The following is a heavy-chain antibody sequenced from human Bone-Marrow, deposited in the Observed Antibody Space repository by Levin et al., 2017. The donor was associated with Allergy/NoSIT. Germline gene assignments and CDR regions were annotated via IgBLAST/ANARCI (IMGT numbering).Heavy chain of an antibody. Sequence: ASVKVSCKASGGRFNSHGISWVRQAPGQGLEWMGGINPLVGKATYAQRFQGRVLITADTSTGTAYMEVSSVRSEDTAIYYCARVVEMAVRPPPQAFYYYKDVWGEGTTVTVSS. D-gene: IGHD5-24*01. CDR3: ARVVEMAVRPPPQAFYYYKDV. J-gene: IGHJ6*03. CDR1: GGRFNSHG. V-gene: IGHV1-69*10. CDR2: INPLVGKA.